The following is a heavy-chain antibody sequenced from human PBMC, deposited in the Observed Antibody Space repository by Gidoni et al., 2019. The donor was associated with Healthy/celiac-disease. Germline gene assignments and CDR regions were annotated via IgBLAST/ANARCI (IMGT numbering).Heavy chain of an antibody. CDR3: AKDLDIVATISYYYYGMDV. Sequence: QVQLVESGGGVVQPGRSLRLSCAASGFTFSSYGMHWVRQAPGKGLEWVAVISYDGSNKYYADSVKGRFTISRDNSKNTLYLQMNSLRAEDTAVYYCAKDLDIVATISYYYYGMDVWGQGTTVTVSS. CDR2: ISYDGSNK. J-gene: IGHJ6*02. V-gene: IGHV3-30*18. D-gene: IGHD5-12*01. CDR1: GFTFSSYG.